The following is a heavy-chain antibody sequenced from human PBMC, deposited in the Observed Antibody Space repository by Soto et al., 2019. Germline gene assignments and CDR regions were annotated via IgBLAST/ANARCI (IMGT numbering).Heavy chain of an antibody. J-gene: IGHJ5*02. CDR1: GFSVSNNY. D-gene: IGHD6-19*01. V-gene: IGHV3-53*02. CDR3: ASLAVAEGFDP. CDR2: IHAGGST. Sequence: EVQLVETGGGLIQPGGSLRLSCAASGFSVSNNYMSWVRQAPGKGLEWVSIIHAGGSTYYADSVKGRFTISRDNSKNTVYLQMNGLRDEDTAMYYCASLAVAEGFDPWGQGNVVTVSS.